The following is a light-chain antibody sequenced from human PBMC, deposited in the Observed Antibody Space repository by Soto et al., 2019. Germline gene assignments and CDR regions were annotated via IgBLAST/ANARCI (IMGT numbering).Light chain of an antibody. CDR3: QQYNSYSPVWT. CDR2: DAS. CDR1: QRISSW. J-gene: IGKJ1*01. V-gene: IGKV1-5*01. Sequence: DIQMTQSASTLSASVGDRVTITCRASQRISSWLAWYQQKPGKAPKLLIYDASSLESGVPSRFSGSGSGTEFTLTISSLQPDDFATYYCQQYNSYSPVWTFGQGTKVEIK.